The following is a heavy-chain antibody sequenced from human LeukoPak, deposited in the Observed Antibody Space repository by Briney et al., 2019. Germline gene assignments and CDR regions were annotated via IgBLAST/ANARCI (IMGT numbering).Heavy chain of an antibody. Sequence: SETLSLTCTVSGASISSYYWSWIPKPAGKGLEWIGRIYTSGTTNYNPSLKSRVTMSVDTSNNHFSLRLNSVTAADTAMYYCARDRSGSYSSSYWFDPWGQGTLVTVSS. J-gene: IGHJ5*02. CDR1: GASISSYY. CDR2: IYTSGTT. D-gene: IGHD6-6*01. V-gene: IGHV4-4*07. CDR3: ARDRSGSYSSSYWFDP.